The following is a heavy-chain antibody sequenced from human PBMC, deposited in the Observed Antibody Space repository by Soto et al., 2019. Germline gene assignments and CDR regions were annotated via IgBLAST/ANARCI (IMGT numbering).Heavy chain of an antibody. D-gene: IGHD6-6*01. V-gene: IGHV3-15*07. CDR3: TTGPASSWDYYYGMDV. Sequence: GGSLRLSCAASGFTFSNAWMNWVRQAPGKGLEWVGRIKSKTDGGTTDYAAPVKGRFTISRDDSKNTLYLQMNSLKTEDTAVYYCTTGPASSWDYYYGMDVWGQGTTVTVSS. CDR1: GFTFSNAW. CDR2: IKSKTDGGTT. J-gene: IGHJ6*02.